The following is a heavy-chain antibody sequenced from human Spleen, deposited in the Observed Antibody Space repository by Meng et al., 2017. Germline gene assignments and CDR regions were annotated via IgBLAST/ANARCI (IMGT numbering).Heavy chain of an antibody. CDR2: ISSSST. CDR1: GFTFSSYS. CDR3: ARGRVMVAAAPSDY. Sequence: EVQLVESGGGLVKPGGSLSLSCAASGFTFSSYSMNWVRQAPGKGLEWVSSISSSSTYADSVKGRFTISRDNAKNSLYLQMNSLRAEDTAVYYCARGRVMVAAAPSDYWGQGTLVTVSS. V-gene: IGHV3-21*01. D-gene: IGHD2-15*01. J-gene: IGHJ4*02.